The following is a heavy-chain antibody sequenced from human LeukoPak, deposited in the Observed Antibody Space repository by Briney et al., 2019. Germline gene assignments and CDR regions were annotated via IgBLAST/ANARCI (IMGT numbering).Heavy chain of an antibody. CDR1: GFTFSSHG. V-gene: IGHV3-30*02. J-gene: IGHJ3*02. CDR3: AKDGTTVNNDAFDI. Sequence: PGGSLRLSCAVSGFTFSSHGMHWVRQAPGKGLEWVAFIGYDGSNKYYADSVKGRFTISRDNSKNTLYLQMNSLRAEDTAVYYCAKDGTTVNNDAFDIWGQGTMVTVSS. D-gene: IGHD4-17*01. CDR2: IGYDGSNK.